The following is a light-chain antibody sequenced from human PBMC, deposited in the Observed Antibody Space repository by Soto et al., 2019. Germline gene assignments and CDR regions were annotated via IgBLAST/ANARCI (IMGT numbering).Light chain of an antibody. CDR1: QTINNNY. J-gene: IGKJ4*01. CDR3: QHHGDLIG. CDR2: GAS. V-gene: IGKV3-20*01. Sequence: IILTQSPCSLSLSPGERFTLSCKASQTINNNYVAWYQQRPGRAPRLLVYGASARATGIPDRFRGSGAGTDFTLTISRLEPEDFAVYYCQHHGDLIGFGGGAKVDIK.